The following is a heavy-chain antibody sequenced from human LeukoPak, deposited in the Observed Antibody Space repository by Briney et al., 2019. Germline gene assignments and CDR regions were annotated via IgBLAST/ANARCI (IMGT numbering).Heavy chain of an antibody. CDR3: ARPYSSGWYGAFDI. D-gene: IGHD6-19*01. Sequence: SETLSLTCTVSGGSISSYFWSWIRQPPGKGLEWIGYIYYSVSTNYNPSLKSRVTISVDTSKNQFSLRLSSVTAADTAVYYCARPYSSGWYGAFDIWGQGTMATVSS. CDR1: GGSISSYF. V-gene: IGHV4-59*08. CDR2: IYYSVST. J-gene: IGHJ3*02.